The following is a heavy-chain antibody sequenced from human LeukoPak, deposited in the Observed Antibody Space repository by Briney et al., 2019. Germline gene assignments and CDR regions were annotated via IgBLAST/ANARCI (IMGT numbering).Heavy chain of an antibody. Sequence: RGASVKVSCKASGYAFTGYYMHWVRQAPGQGLERMRWINPNSGGTNYAQKFQGRVTMTRDTSISTAYMELSRLRSDDTAVYYCASGLGGGDYYYMDVWGKGTTVTVSS. CDR3: ASGLGGGDYYYMDV. CDR1: GYAFTGYY. D-gene: IGHD3-10*01. J-gene: IGHJ6*03. CDR2: INPNSGGT. V-gene: IGHV1-2*02.